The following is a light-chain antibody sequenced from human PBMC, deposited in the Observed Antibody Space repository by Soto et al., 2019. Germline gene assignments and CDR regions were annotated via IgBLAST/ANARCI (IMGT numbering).Light chain of an antibody. V-gene: IGKV1-9*01. CDR1: QGIDSY. J-gene: IGKJ4*01. CDR2: GAS. Sequence: DIQLTQSPSFLSASVGDRVTITCRASQGIDSYLAWYQQKPGKAPNVLIYGASTLQSGVPSRFSGSGSGTEFTLRISSLQPEDFATYYCQQLHSYPLTFGGGNKVDIK. CDR3: QQLHSYPLT.